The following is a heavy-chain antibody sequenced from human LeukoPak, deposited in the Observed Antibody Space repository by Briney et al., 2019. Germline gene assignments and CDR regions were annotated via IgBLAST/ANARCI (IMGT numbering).Heavy chain of an antibody. CDR3: ARLLVVSAFDI. V-gene: IGHV4-39*01. Sequence: SETLSLTCTVSGGSISSSSYYWGWIRQPPGKGLEWIGSIYYSGSTYYNPSLKSRVTISVDTSKNQFSLKLSSVTVADTAVYYCARLLVVSAFDIWGQGTMVTVSS. CDR1: GGSISSSSYY. J-gene: IGHJ3*02. D-gene: IGHD2-2*01. CDR2: IYYSGST.